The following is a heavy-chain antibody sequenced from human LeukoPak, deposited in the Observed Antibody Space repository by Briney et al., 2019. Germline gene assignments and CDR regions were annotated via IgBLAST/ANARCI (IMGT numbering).Heavy chain of an antibody. J-gene: IGHJ3*02. V-gene: IGHV3-21*01. CDR1: GFTFSSYN. D-gene: IGHD2-21*01. CDR3: ARGMWHDAFDI. CDR2: ISSSSTYI. Sequence: PGGSLRLSCAASGFTFSSYNIYWVRQAPGKGLEWVSSISSSSTYIYHAGSVKGRFTISRDSAKNSLYLQMNSLRVEDTAVYYCARGMWHDAFDIWGQGTLVTVSS.